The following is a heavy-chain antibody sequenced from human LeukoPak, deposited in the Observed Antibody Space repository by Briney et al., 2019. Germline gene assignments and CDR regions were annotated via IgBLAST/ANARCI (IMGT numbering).Heavy chain of an antibody. V-gene: IGHV3-7*01. CDR2: IKQDGNEK. CDR3: ASRDALGY. CDR1: GFTFTEYW. D-gene: IGHD3-16*01. J-gene: IGHJ4*02. Sequence: PGGSLRLSCAASGFTFTEYWMSWVRQAPGKGLEWVANIKQDGNEKNYADSVRGRFSISRDNAKNSAYLQMNNLRAEDTAIYYCASRDALGYWGQGTLVTVSS.